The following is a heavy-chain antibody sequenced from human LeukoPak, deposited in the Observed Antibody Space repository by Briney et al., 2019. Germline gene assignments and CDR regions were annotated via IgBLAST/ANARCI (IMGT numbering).Heavy chain of an antibody. CDR2: IKDDGGEK. J-gene: IGHJ4*02. D-gene: IGHD4-23*01. V-gene: IGHV3-7*01. CDR3: GVTVRRNPFDY. Sequence: GGSLRLSCAASGFSFRTYWMSWVRQAPGKGLEGVANIKDDGGEKYYVDSVKGGFTISRDNTNNSLYLQLNSLTADDTAVYYCGVTVRRNPFDYWGQGTRVTVSS. CDR1: GFSFRTYW.